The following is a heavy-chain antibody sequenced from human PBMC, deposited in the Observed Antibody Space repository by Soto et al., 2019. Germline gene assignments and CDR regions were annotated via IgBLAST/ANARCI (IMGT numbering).Heavy chain of an antibody. Sequence: SETLSLTCTVSGGFISSYYWNWIRQPPGKGLEWIGYVHNSGTSYNPSLKSRVAISVDTSKNQFSLKLSSVTAADTAVYYCARGSDFWTGYYLVYWGQGTLVTVSS. CDR3: ARGSDFWTGYYLVY. CDR1: GGFISSYY. V-gene: IGHV4-59*01. D-gene: IGHD3-3*01. CDR2: VHNSGT. J-gene: IGHJ4*02.